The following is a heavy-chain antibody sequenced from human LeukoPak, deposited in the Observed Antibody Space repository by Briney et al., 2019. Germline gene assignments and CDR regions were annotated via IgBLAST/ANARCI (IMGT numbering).Heavy chain of an antibody. CDR1: GGSISSYY. J-gene: IGHJ4*02. D-gene: IGHD4-17*01. Sequence: PSETLSLTCTVSGGSISSYYWSWLRQPAGKGLEWIGRIYTSGSTNYNPSLKSRVPISVDTSKNQFSLKRGPGTTADTAVYYGARDLYGDYFDYWGQETLVTVSP. CDR2: IYTSGST. V-gene: IGHV4-4*07. CDR3: ARDLYGDYFDY.